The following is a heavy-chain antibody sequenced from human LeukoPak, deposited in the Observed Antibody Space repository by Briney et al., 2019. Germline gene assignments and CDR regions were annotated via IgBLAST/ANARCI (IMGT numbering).Heavy chain of an antibody. V-gene: IGHV4-39*01. J-gene: IGHJ4*02. D-gene: IGHD3-3*01. Sequence: SDTLSHTCTVSGGSISSSSYLWGWIRQPRGRGLELIGSIYYSGSTYYNPSLKSQVTISVDTSKNQFSLKLSSVPAADTAVYYCARRNYDFWSGYYLGFDYWGQGTLVTVSS. CDR3: ARRNYDFWSGYYLGFDY. CDR1: GGSISSSSYL. CDR2: IYYSGST.